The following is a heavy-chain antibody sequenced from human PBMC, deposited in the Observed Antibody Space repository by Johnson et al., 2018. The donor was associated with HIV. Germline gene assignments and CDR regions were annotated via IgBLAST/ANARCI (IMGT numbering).Heavy chain of an antibody. V-gene: IGHV3-7*01. CDR1: GFIFSGYW. D-gene: IGHD1-1*01. CDR2: INHDVSAI. Sequence: VQLVESGGGLVQPGGSLRLSCAASGFIFSGYWMNWVRQAPGKGPEWVANINHDVSAIHYVDSVKGRFTISRDNAKNFVHLQMNSLRAEDTAVYYCAREKTTPDAFEIWGQGTMVTVSS. CDR3: AREKTTPDAFEI. J-gene: IGHJ3*02.